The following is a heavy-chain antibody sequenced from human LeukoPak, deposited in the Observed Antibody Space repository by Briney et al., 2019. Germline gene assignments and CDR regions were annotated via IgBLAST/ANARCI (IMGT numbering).Heavy chain of an antibody. J-gene: IGHJ4*02. D-gene: IGHD1-26*01. CDR3: ARDAVGGGIDY. V-gene: IGHV3-48*03. CDR2: ISSPGSTI. CDR1: GFTSSSYE. Sequence: GGSLRLSCAASGFTSSSYEMNWVRQAPGKGLEWISYISSPGSTIYYADSVKGRFTISRDNSKNSLYLQMNSLRAEDTAVYYCARDAVGGGIDYWGQGTLVTVSS.